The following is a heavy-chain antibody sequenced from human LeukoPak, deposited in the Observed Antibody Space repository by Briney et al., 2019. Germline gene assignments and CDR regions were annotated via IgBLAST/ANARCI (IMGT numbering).Heavy chain of an antibody. CDR3: ARDHDSIDY. CDR2: INHSGST. Sequence: SETLSLTCAVYGGSFSGYYWSWIRQPPGKGLEWIGEINHSGSTNYNPSLKSRVTISVDTSKNQFSLKLSSVTAADTAVYYCARDHDSIDYWGQGTLVTVSS. D-gene: IGHD3-22*01. V-gene: IGHV4-34*01. J-gene: IGHJ4*02. CDR1: GGSFSGYY.